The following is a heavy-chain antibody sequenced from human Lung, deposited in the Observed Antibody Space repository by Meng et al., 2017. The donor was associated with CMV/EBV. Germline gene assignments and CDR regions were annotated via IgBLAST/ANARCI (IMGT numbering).Heavy chain of an antibody. D-gene: IGHD6-19*01. CDR2: IHYRGST. J-gene: IGHJ4*02. V-gene: IGHV4-39*07. CDR1: GCSISRSGSY. Sequence: GAGPGSVRPSETLSLTCTVSGCSISRSGSYWGWIRQPPGKGLEWIVSIHYRGSTYYNPSLKGRVTISVDTSKNQFSLKVNSVTAADTAVYYCGREALSIAVASTDHWGQGTLVTVS. CDR3: GREALSIAVASTDH.